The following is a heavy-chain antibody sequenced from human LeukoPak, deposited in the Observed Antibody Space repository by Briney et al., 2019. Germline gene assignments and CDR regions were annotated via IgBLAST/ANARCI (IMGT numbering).Heavy chain of an antibody. Sequence: ASVKVSCKASGGTFSSYAISWVRQAPGQGLEWMGGIIPIFGTANYAQKFQGRVTITADESTSTAYMGLSSLRSEDTAVYYCAGSTVTRLAEYFQHWGQGTLVPVSS. CDR3: AGSTVTRLAEYFQH. CDR2: IIPIFGTA. V-gene: IGHV1-69*13. D-gene: IGHD4-17*01. J-gene: IGHJ1*01. CDR1: GGTFSSYA.